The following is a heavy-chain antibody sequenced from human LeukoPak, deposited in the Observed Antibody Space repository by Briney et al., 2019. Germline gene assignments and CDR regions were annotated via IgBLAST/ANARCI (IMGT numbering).Heavy chain of an antibody. V-gene: IGHV3-23*01. D-gene: IGHD3-3*01. CDR1: GFTFSSYA. CDR3: AKDNDFWSGSFDY. J-gene: IGHJ4*02. Sequence: PGGSLRLSCAASGFTFSSYAMSWVRQAPGEGLEWVSAISGSGGSTYYADSVKGRFTISRDNSKNTLYLQMNSLRAEDTAVYYCAKDNDFWSGSFDYWGQGTLVTVSS. CDR2: ISGSGGST.